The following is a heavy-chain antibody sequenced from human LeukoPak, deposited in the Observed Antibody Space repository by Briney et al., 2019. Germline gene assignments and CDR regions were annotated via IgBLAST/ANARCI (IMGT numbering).Heavy chain of an antibody. Sequence: PSETVSLTCTVSLGSLGTYYWSWIRQPPRTALVWLGDIYYSGSTNYNPSLKCRVAISVVTSKNQYSLKLSSVTTADTAVYYCARAERQWPTFRYYFEFWGQGTTVTVSS. J-gene: IGHJ4*02. CDR1: LGSLGTYY. D-gene: IGHD6-19*01. V-gene: IGHV4-59*01. CDR2: IYYSGST. CDR3: ARAERQWPTFRYYFEF.